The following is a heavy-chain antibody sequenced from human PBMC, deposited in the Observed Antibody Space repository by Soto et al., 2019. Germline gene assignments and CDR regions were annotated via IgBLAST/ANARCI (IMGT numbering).Heavy chain of an antibody. CDR2: ISSDGSRK. Sequence: QVQLVESGGGVVQPGRSLRLSCAASGFTFGNFGIHWVRQAPGKGLEWVADISSDGSRKFYADSVKGRFTISRDNSKKTLYLQMNSLRTEDTAVYFCARGCSGVTNCFYFDFWGQGILVTVSS. CDR3: ARGCSGVTNCFYFDF. V-gene: IGHV3-30*03. J-gene: IGHJ4*02. D-gene: IGHD7-27*01. CDR1: GFTFGNFG.